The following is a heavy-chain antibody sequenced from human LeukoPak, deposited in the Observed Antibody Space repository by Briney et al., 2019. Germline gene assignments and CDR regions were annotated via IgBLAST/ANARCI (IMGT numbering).Heavy chain of an antibody. D-gene: IGHD4-11*01. CDR3: AKDLYSNYGPADY. CDR1: GFTFSSYA. J-gene: IGHJ4*02. Sequence: PGRSLRLSCAASGFTFSSYAMSWVRQAPGKGLEWVSTINGGGVNTHYADSVGGRFTISRDNSKNTLFLQMNSQRDEDTAVYYCAKDLYSNYGPADYWGQGNLVTVSS. CDR2: INGGGVNT. V-gene: IGHV3-23*01.